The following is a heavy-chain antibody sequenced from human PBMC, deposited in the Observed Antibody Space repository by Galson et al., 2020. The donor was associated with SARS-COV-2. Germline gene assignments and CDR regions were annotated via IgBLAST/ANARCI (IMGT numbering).Heavy chain of an antibody. CDR2: ITNSGTTT. D-gene: IGHD4-17*01. CDR1: GFTFSDYA. Sequence: TGGSLRLSCAASGFTFSDYAMSWVRQAPGKRPEWVSAITNSGTTTYYADSVKDRFTISRDNSKDTLYLQINTLRVDDTALYYCARGGAPHDYGAPGGNWGQGTLVTVSS. CDR3: ARGGAPHDYGAPGGN. V-gene: IGHV3-23*01. J-gene: IGHJ4*02.